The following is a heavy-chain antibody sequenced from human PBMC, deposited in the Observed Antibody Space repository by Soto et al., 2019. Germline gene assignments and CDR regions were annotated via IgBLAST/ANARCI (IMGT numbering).Heavy chain of an antibody. CDR3: AREFQSTGVIACDI. J-gene: IGHJ3*02. D-gene: IGHD3-16*02. CDR2: ISAYSGNA. CDR1: GYTFTSYG. V-gene: IGHV1-18*01. Sequence: QVQLVQSGAEVMKPGASVKVSCTASGYTFTSYGISWVRQAPGQGLEWMGWISAYSGNANYAQKLQDRVTMTTDTXRSTAYMELRCQISDDTAVYYCAREFQSTGVIACDIWGQGTMDTVSS.